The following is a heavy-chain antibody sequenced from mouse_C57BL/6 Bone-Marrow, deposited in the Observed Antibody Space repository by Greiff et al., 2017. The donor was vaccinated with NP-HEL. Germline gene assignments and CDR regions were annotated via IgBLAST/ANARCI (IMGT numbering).Heavy chain of an antibody. J-gene: IGHJ3*01. Sequence: EVHLVESGPGLVKPSQSLSLTCSVTGYSITSGYYWNWIRQFPGNKLEWMGYISYDGSNNYNPSLKNRISITRDTSKNQFFLKLNSVTTEDTATYYCADSSGYPAWFAYWGQGTLVTVSA. V-gene: IGHV3-6*01. CDR3: ADSSGYPAWFAY. CDR2: ISYDGSN. D-gene: IGHD3-2*02. CDR1: GYSITSGYY.